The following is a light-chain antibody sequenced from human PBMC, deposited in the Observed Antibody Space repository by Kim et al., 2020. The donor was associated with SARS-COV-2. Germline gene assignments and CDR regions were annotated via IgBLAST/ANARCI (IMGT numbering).Light chain of an antibody. CDR1: TGAVTSGHS. CDR2: NTN. J-gene: IGLJ3*02. CDR3: FLLYGESRV. V-gene: IGLV7-46*01. Sequence: QAAVTQEPSLTVSPGGTVTLTCGSSTGAVTSGHSPYWFQQKPGQAPRTLIYNTNKKHSWTPARFSASLLGGKAALTLSGAQPEDEAEYYCFLLYGESRVFGGGTQLTVL.